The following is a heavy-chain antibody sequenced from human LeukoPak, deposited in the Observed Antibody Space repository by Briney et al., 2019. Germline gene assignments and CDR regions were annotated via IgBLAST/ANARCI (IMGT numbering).Heavy chain of an antibody. Sequence: GASVKVSCKASGYTFTSYGINWVRQAPGQGLEWMGWISAYNGNTNYAQKLQGRVTMTTDTSTSTAYMELRSLRSDDTAVYYCARADIVVVPAATDPWGQGTLVTVSS. CDR3: ARADIVVVPAATDP. V-gene: IGHV1-18*01. J-gene: IGHJ5*02. CDR2: ISAYNGNT. D-gene: IGHD2-2*01. CDR1: GYTFTSYG.